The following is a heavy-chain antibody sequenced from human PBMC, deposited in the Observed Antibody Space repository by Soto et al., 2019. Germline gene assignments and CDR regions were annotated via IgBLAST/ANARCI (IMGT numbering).Heavy chain of an antibody. V-gene: IGHV1-18*01. D-gene: IGHD2-15*01. CDR2: ISAYNGNT. J-gene: IGHJ5*01. CDR3: ARDGICSGGSCYSTWFHS. CDR1: GYTFTSYG. Sequence: ASVKVSCKASGYTFTSYGISWVRQAPGQGLEWMGWISAYNGNTNYAQKLQGRVTMTTDTSTSTASMELRSLRSDDTAVYYCARDGICSGGSCYSTWFHSWGQGTLV.